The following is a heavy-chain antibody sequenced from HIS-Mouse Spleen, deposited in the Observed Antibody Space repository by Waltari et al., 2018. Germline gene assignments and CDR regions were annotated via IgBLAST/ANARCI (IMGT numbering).Heavy chain of an antibody. CDR3: ASDGGYCTNGVCYRYFDY. D-gene: IGHD2-8*01. Sequence: QLQLQESGPGLVKPSETLSLTCTVSGGSISSSSYYWRWIRQPPGKGLEWIGSIYYSGSTYYNPSLKSRVTISVDTSKNQFSLKLSSVTAADTAVYYCASDGGYCTNGVCYRYFDYWGQGTLVTVSS. V-gene: IGHV4-39*07. CDR1: GGSISSSSYY. CDR2: IYYSGST. J-gene: IGHJ4*02.